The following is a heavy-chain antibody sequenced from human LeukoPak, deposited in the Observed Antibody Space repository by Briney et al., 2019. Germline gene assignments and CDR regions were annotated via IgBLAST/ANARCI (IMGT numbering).Heavy chain of an antibody. V-gene: IGHV1-2*02. CDR1: GYTFTGYY. J-gene: IGHJ5*02. D-gene: IGHD6-13*01. CDR2: INPNSGGT. Sequence: ASVKVSCKASGYTFTGYYMHWVRQAPGQGLEWMGWINPNSGGTNFAQKFQGRVTMTRDTSISTAYMELSRLRSDDTAVYYCAKSSSWNWFDPWGQGTLVAVSS. CDR3: AKSSSWNWFDP.